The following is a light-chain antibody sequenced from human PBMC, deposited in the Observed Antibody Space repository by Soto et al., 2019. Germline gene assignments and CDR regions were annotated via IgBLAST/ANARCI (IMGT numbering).Light chain of an antibody. CDR3: CSYAGTYTF. J-gene: IGLJ1*01. CDR2: DVS. Sequence: QSALTQPRSMSGSPGQSVTISCTGTSSDVGGYNYVSWYQQHPGKAPKVMIYDVSKRPPGVPDRFSGSKSGNTASLTISGLQAEDEADYFCCSYAGTYTFFGTGTKVTVL. V-gene: IGLV2-11*01. CDR1: SSDVGGYNY.